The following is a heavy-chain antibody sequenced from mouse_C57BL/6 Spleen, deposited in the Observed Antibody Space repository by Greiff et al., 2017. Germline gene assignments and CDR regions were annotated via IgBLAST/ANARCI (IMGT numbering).Heavy chain of an antibody. Sequence: QVQLKESGAELVKPGASVKISCKASGYAFSSYWMNWVKQRPGKGLEWIGQIYPGDGDTNYNGKFKGKATLTADKSSSTAYMQLSSLTSEDSAVYFCARENYYGSSYRFDYWGQGTTLTVSS. CDR3: ARENYYGSSYRFDY. CDR1: GYAFSSYW. CDR2: IYPGDGDT. D-gene: IGHD1-1*01. V-gene: IGHV1-80*01. J-gene: IGHJ2*01.